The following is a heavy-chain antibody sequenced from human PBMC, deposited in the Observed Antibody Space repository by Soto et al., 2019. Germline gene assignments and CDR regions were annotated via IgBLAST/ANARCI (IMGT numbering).Heavy chain of an antibody. V-gene: IGHV4-39*07. CDR3: ARGFLYDSSGFDY. Sequence: SETLSLTCTVSGGSISSSSYYWGWIRQPPGKGLEWIGSIYYSGSTYYNPSLKSRVTISVDTSKNQFSLKLSSVTAADTAVYYCARGFLYDSSGFDYRGQGTLVTVSS. D-gene: IGHD3-22*01. CDR2: IYYSGST. J-gene: IGHJ4*02. CDR1: GGSISSSSYY.